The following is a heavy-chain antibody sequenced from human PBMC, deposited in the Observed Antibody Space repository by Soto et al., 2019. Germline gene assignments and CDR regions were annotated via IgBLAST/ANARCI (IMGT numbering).Heavy chain of an antibody. CDR1: GGSISSGGYY. CDR2: TYYSGST. V-gene: IGHV4-31*03. D-gene: IGHD6-19*01. J-gene: IGHJ6*02. Sequence: QVQLQESGPGLVKPSRTLSLSCTVSGGSISSGGYYWSWIRQHPGKGLEWIGYTYYSGSTYYNPSLKSRVTISVDTSKNQFSLKLSSVTAADTAVYYCARQTVAGTGYYYYYGMDVWGQGTTVTVSS. CDR3: ARQTVAGTGYYYYYGMDV.